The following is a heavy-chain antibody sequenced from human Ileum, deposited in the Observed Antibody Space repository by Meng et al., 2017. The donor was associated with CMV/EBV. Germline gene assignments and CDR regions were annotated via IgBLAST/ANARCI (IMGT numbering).Heavy chain of an antibody. CDR1: GYTFTSYG. CDR2: ISAYNGNT. D-gene: IGHD2-2*02. J-gene: IGHJ6*02. V-gene: IGHV1-18*01. Sequence: ASVKVSCKASGYTFTSYGISWVRQAPGQGLEWMGWISAYNGNTNYAQKLQGRVTMTTDTSTSTAYMKLRSLRSDDPAVYYCARDSVFGIVVVPAAIPPSDYYYGMDVWGQGTTVTVSS. CDR3: ARDSVFGIVVVPAAIPPSDYYYGMDV.